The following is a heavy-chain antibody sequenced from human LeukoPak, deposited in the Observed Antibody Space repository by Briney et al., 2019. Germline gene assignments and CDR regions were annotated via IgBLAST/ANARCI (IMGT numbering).Heavy chain of an antibody. V-gene: IGHV4-34*01. D-gene: IGHD3-3*01. Sequence: SETLSLTCAVYGGSFSGYYWSWIRQPPGKGLEWIGEINHSGSTNYNPSLKSRVTISVDTSKNQFSLKLSSVTAADTAVYYCARGIKYYDFWSGSRHRQFDYWGQGTLVTVSS. CDR2: INHSGST. CDR3: ARGIKYYDFWSGSRHRQFDY. J-gene: IGHJ4*02. CDR1: GGSFSGYY.